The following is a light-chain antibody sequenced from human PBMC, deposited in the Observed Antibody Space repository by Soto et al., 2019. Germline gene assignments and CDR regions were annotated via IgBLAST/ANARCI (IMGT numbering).Light chain of an antibody. J-gene: IGLJ1*01. CDR1: SSDAGGYKY. CDR3: SSYTTTSTYL. V-gene: IGLV2-14*01. CDR2: VVS. Sequence: QSVLTQPASVSGSPGQSITITCTGTSSDAGGYKYVSWYQQHPGKAPKLLIYVVSNRPSGVSNRFSGSKAGNTASLTISGLRAEDEADYYCSSYTTTSTYLFGTGTKVTVL.